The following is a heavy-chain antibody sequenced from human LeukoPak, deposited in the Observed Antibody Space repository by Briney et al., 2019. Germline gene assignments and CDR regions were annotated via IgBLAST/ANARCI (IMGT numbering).Heavy chain of an antibody. CDR3: ARGILAYFDRLSSNYYMDV. V-gene: IGHV1-18*01. D-gene: IGHD3-9*01. CDR1: GYTFTSYG. Sequence: ASVKVSCKASGYTFTSYGISWVRQAPGQGLEWMGWISAYNGNTNYAQKLQGRVTMTTDTSTSTAYMELRSLRSDDTAVYYCARGILAYFDRLSSNYYMDVWGKGTTVTVSS. J-gene: IGHJ6*03. CDR2: ISAYNGNT.